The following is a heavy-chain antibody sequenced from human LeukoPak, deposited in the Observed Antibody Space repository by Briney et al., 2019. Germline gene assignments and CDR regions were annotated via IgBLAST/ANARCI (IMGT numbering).Heavy chain of an antibody. Sequence: SETLSLTCTVAGGSISSDVHYWDWIRQAPGKGLEWIGSLLYNGNTWYNPSLESRVTISVDTSENQFSLRLTSVDAADTALYFCTRRGSGNGGTYAGMDVWGPGTSVTVSS. CDR1: GGSISSDVHY. CDR3: TRRGSGNGGTYAGMDV. V-gene: IGHV4-39*01. CDR2: LLYNGNT. J-gene: IGHJ6*02. D-gene: IGHD1-26*01.